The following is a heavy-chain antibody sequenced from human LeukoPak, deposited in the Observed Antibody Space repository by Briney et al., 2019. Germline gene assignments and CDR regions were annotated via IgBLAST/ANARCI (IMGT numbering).Heavy chain of an antibody. CDR2: ISTDGKDK. Sequence: RGSLRLSCAASGFTLSNYAMHWVRQAPGKGLAWVTVISTDGKDKKYADSVKGRFAISRDNSKNTLDPQMNSQRAEDTAVYYCAKDQKWGPADYYFDSWGQGTLVTVSS. J-gene: IGHJ4*02. CDR1: GFTLSNYA. V-gene: IGHV3-30*18. CDR3: AKDQKWGPADYYFDS. D-gene: IGHD2-2*01.